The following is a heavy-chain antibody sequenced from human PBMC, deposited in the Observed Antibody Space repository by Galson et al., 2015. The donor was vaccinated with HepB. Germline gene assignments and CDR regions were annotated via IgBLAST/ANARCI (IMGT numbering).Heavy chain of an antibody. Sequence: SVKVSCKASGGTFSSYNIAWVRQAPGQGLEWMGGIIPIFSKTDYAPNFQGRVTITADDYTNTVYMELNSLRSDDTAVYYCTNTSRQYNWFDPWGQGTLVTVSS. CDR2: IIPIFSKT. D-gene: IGHD6-13*01. CDR1: GGTFSSYN. CDR3: TNTSRQYNWFDP. V-gene: IGHV1-69*13. J-gene: IGHJ5*02.